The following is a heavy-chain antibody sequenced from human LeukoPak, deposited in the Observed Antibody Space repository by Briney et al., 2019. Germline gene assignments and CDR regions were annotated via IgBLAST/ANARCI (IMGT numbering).Heavy chain of an antibody. CDR2: ISGSGDNT. CDR1: GFTFSGFA. D-gene: IGHD2/OR15-2a*01. J-gene: IGHJ6*01. CDR3: AKMKGHPLQKYYMDV. V-gene: IGHV3-23*01. Sequence: PGGFLRLSCAASGFTFSGFAMSWVRRTPGKGLEWVSGISGSGDNTLYAASVKGRFTISRDNSKNTLYLEMNSLRAEDTAIYYCAKMKGHPLQKYYMDVWGQGTTVTVSS.